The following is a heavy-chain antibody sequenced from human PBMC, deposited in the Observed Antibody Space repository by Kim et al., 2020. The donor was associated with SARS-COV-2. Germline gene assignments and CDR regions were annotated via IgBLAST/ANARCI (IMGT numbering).Heavy chain of an antibody. V-gene: IGHV5-10-1*04. CDR1: GYTFANYW. J-gene: IGHJ4*02. CDR3: ARHRDSYYPKIFIH. CDR2: IDPSDSYI. D-gene: IGHD3-10*01. Sequence: GESLKISCEGSGYTFANYWITWVRQMPGKGLEWMGTIDPSDSYIKYSPSFQGQVTISADKSINTAYLQWSSLKASDPAMYYCARHRDSYYPKIFIHWGQGTLVTVSS.